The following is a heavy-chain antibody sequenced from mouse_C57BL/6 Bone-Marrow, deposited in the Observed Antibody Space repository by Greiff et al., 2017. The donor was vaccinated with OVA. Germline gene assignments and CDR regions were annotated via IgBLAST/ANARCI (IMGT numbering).Heavy chain of an antibody. J-gene: IGHJ4*01. Sequence: EVQLQQSGAELVRPGASVQLSCTASGFNIKDDYMHWVKQRPEQGLAWIGWIDPENGDTEYASKFQGKATITADTSSNTAYLQLSSLTSEDTAVYDCTRGVYYSNSGAMDYWGQGTSVTVSS. CDR2: IDPENGDT. D-gene: IGHD2-5*01. V-gene: IGHV14-4*01. CDR1: GFNIKDDY. CDR3: TRGVYYSNSGAMDY.